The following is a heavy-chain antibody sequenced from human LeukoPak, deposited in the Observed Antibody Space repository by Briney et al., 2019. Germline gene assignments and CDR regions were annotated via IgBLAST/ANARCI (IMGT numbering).Heavy chain of an antibody. CDR1: GGSFSGYY. CDR2: INDSGST. J-gene: IGHJ3*02. V-gene: IGHV4-34*01. Sequence: SETLSLTCGVSGGSFSGYYWSWIRQPPGKGLEWIGEINDSGSTKYNPSLKSRVTISIDTSKNQFSLKLNSVTAADTAVYYCAKHRGAAGWRSFDIWGQGTMVTVSS. CDR3: AKHRGAAGWRSFDI. D-gene: IGHD6-13*01.